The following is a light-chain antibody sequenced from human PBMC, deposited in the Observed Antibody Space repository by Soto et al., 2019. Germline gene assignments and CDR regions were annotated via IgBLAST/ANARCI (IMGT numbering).Light chain of an antibody. CDR1: SSNIGAGYD. CDR2: VND. V-gene: IGLV1-40*01. Sequence: QSVLTQPPSVSGAPGQGVTISCTGSSSNIGAGYDVHWYQQLPGAAPKLLIFVNDNRPSGVPDRFSGSRSGTSASLAITGLQAEDEADYYCQSYDRSLSGSVFGAGTKVTVL. CDR3: QSYDRSLSGSV. J-gene: IGLJ1*01.